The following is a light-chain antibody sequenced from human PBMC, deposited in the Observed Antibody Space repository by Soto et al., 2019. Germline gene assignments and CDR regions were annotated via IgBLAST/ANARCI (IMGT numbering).Light chain of an antibody. J-gene: IGKJ1*01. V-gene: IGKV1-17*01. CDR1: QSIYSH. CDR3: LQYNSYPWT. CDR2: AAS. Sequence: DIKMTQSPDSLSASVGDRVTISCRASQSIYSHLAWYHQKPGKAPKRLIFAASSLQSGVPSRFSGSGSGTEFTLTISSLQPEDFANYYCLQYNSYPWTFGQGTKVDI.